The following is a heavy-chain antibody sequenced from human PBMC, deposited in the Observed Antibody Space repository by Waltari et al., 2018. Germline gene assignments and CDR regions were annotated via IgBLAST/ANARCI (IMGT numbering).Heavy chain of an antibody. V-gene: IGHV1-18*04. CDR2: ISAYNGNT. D-gene: IGHD3-16*02. CDR1: GYTFTGYY. CDR3: ARQYDYVWGSYRYFDY. J-gene: IGHJ4*02. Sequence: QVQLVQSGAEVKKPGASVKVSCKASGYTFTGYYMHWVRQAPGQGLEWMGWISAYNGNTNYAQKLQGRVTMTTDTSTSTAYMELRSLRSDDTAVYYCARQYDYVWGSYRYFDYWGQGTLVTVSS.